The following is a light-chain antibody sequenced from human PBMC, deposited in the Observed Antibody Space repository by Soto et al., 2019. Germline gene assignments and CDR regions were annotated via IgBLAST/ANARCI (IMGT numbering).Light chain of an antibody. J-gene: IGKJ1*01. CDR3: HQYNNGPPWT. V-gene: IGKV3-15*01. CDR1: QSVSSN. Sequence: DIVMTQYPATLSVSPGEIATLSCRASQSVSSNLAWYQQKPGQAPRLLIYGASTRATGIPARFSGSGSGTEFTLTISSLQSEDYAVYYCHQYNNGPPWTFGQGTKVDIK. CDR2: GAS.